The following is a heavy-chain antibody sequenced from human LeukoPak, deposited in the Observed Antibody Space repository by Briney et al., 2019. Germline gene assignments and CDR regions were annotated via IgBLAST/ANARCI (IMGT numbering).Heavy chain of an antibody. D-gene: IGHD5-24*01. Sequence: GSSVKVSCKDSGGTFSSYAISWVRQAPGQGLEWMGGIIPIFGTANYAQKFQGRVTITTDESTSTAYMELSSLRSEDTAVYYCASRDGYNLEYFDYWGQGTLVTVSS. CDR3: ASRDGYNLEYFDY. CDR2: IIPIFGTA. V-gene: IGHV1-69*05. J-gene: IGHJ4*02. CDR1: GGTFSSYA.